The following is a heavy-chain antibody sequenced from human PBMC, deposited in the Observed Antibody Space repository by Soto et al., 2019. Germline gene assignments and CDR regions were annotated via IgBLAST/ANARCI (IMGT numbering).Heavy chain of an antibody. J-gene: IGHJ4*02. V-gene: IGHV1-69*17. CDR1: GDTFNSYV. CDR2: IIPIIGVT. D-gene: IGHD3-16*01. Sequence: QVQLIQSGAEVKRPGSSVNVSCEVSGDTFNSYVISWVRQAPGQGLEWMGGIIPIIGVTHLTQKCRGRVTISALSSTGTAYMELTNLGFEDTALYFCAREPLGAKGADYWGQGTLVTVSS. CDR3: AREPLGAKGADY.